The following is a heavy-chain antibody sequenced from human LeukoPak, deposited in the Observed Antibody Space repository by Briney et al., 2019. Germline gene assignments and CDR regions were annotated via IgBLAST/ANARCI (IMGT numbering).Heavy chain of an antibody. CDR2: INPDSGGT. CDR1: GYTFSGYY. J-gene: IGHJ4*02. Sequence: GASVKVSCKASGYTFSGYYVHWLRQAPGQGLEWMGWINPDSGGTNYAQKFQGRVTMTRDTSISTAYMELSSLRSDDMAVYYCASGRSRSWYVYWGQGTLVTVSS. V-gene: IGHV1-2*02. D-gene: IGHD6-13*01. CDR3: ASGRSRSWYVY.